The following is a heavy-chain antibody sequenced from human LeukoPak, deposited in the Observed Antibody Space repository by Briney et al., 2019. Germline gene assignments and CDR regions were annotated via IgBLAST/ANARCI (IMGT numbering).Heavy chain of an antibody. D-gene: IGHD3-22*01. CDR3: SRGQFRLGQYDSSAFDY. V-gene: IGHV3-30*04. CDR1: GFTFSNYA. Sequence: PGGSLRLSCAASGFTFSNYAMHWVRQAPGKGLEWVAVISYDRSNKYYADSVKGRFTISRDNSKNTLYLQTNSLRSEDTAVYYCSRGQFRLGQYDSSAFDYWGQGTLVTVSS. CDR2: ISYDRSNK. J-gene: IGHJ4*02.